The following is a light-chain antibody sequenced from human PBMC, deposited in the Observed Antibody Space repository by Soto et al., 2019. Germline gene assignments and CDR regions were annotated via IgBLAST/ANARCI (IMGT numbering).Light chain of an antibody. Sequence: EIVMTQSPATLSVSPGERATLSCRASQSISSNLAWYQHKLGQAPRLFIFRASSRATGIPARFSGSGSGTEFTLTISSLQSEDFAVYYCQQYNNWPPWTFGQGTKVEIK. CDR2: RAS. J-gene: IGKJ1*01. V-gene: IGKV3-15*01. CDR3: QQYNNWPPWT. CDR1: QSISSN.